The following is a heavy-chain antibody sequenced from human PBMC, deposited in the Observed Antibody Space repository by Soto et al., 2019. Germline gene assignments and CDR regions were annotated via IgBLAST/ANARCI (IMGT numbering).Heavy chain of an antibody. J-gene: IGHJ4*02. CDR1: GASMNDYY. CDR3: ARSGHIFAGVF. CDR2: LHYNGFA. Sequence: SETLSPTCTVSGASMNDYYGSWIRQSPGKGLEHIGYLHYNGFAEYSPSLRSRVSISMDTSKNQFSLKLSSVTAADTAIYYCARSGHIFAGVFWGQGILVTVSS. V-gene: IGHV4-59*01. D-gene: IGHD3-16*01.